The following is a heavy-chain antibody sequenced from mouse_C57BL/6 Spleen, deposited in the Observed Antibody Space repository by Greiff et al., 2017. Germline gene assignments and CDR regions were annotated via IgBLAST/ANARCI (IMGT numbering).Heavy chain of an antibody. D-gene: IGHD4-1*01. J-gene: IGHJ3*01. Sequence: DVMLVESGGGLVKPGGSLKLSCAASGFTFSSYAMSWVRQTPEKRLEWVATISDGGSYTYYPDNVKGRFTISRDNAKNNLYLQMSHLKSEDTAMYYCARSGWDGFAYWGQGTLVTVSA. CDR3: ARSGWDGFAY. V-gene: IGHV5-4*03. CDR1: GFTFSSYA. CDR2: ISDGGSYT.